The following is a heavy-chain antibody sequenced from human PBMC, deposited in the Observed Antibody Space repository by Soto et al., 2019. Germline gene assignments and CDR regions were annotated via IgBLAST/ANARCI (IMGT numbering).Heavy chain of an antibody. CDR1: GGSISSSSYY. Sequence: QLQLQESGPGLVKPSETLSLTCTVSGGSISSSSYYWGWIRQPPGKGLEWIGSIYYSGSTYYNPSLKSRVTISVDTSKHQFSLKLSSVTAADTAVYYCARLGSGGRSPYGMDVWGQGTTVTVSS. V-gene: IGHV4-39*01. J-gene: IGHJ6*02. D-gene: IGHD3-3*01. CDR2: IYYSGST. CDR3: ARLGSGGRSPYGMDV.